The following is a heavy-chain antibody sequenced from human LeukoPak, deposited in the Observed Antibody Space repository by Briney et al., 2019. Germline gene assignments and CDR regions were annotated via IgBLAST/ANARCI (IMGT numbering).Heavy chain of an antibody. CDR1: GGSVINTNW. V-gene: IGHV4-4*02. Sequence: SGTLSLTCGVSGGSVINTNWWTWVRQPPGKGLEWIGEVHLDGRTNYNPSLESRLTMSVDVSENQVSLNLTSGTAADTAVYYCAREGGFYRPLDYSGQGTLVTVSS. CDR3: AREGGFYRPLDY. CDR2: VHLDGRT. J-gene: IGHJ4*02. D-gene: IGHD3-3*01.